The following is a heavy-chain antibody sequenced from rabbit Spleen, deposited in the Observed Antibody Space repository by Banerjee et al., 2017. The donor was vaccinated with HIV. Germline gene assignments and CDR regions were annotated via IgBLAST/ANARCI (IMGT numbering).Heavy chain of an antibody. CDR3: ARCPYNVDSGRNMFYYGMDL. V-gene: IGHV1S45*01. J-gene: IGHJ6*01. Sequence: EESGRDLVQPEGSLTLTCTASGFTISSSYWICWVRQAPGKGLEWIACIYGGSSGSTYYASWAKGRFTISKTSSTTVTLQMTSLTAADTATYFCARCPYNVDSGRNMFYYGMDLWGPGTLVTVS. CDR2: IYGGSSGST. CDR1: GFTISSSYW. D-gene: IGHD1-1*01.